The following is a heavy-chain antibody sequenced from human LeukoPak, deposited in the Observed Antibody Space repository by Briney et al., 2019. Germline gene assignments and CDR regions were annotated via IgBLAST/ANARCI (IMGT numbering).Heavy chain of an antibody. D-gene: IGHD3-16*01. Sequence: SWIRQPPGKGLEWIGYIYYSGSTYYNPSLKSRVTISVDTSKNQFSLKLSSVTAADTAVYYCARDLLGARGFLPENYYYYGMDVWGQGTTVTVSS. J-gene: IGHJ6*02. V-gene: IGHV4-30-4*01. CDR2: IYYSGST. CDR3: ARDLLGARGFLPENYYYYGMDV.